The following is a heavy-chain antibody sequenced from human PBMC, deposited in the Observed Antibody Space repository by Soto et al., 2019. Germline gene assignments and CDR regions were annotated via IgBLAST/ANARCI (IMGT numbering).Heavy chain of an antibody. J-gene: IGHJ4*02. CDR2: INPLSGIS. Sequence: QVQLVQSGAEVKKPESSVKVSCKTSGGTFVRHVISWVRQAPGQGPEWMGKINPLSGISNYAQKFQDRVTFTADTDSSTAYMKLSSLRADDTAVYYCATPACAATWCTPPHNLDHWGQGTLVTVSS. V-gene: IGHV1-69*09. CDR3: ATPACAATWCTPPHNLDH. CDR1: GGTFVRHV. D-gene: IGHD2-2*01.